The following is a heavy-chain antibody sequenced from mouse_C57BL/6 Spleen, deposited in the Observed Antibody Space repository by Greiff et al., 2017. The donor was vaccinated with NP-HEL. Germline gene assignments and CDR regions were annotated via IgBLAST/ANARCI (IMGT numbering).Heavy chain of an antibody. Sequence: VQRKQPGAELVKPGASVKMSCKASGYTFTSYWITWVKQRPGQGLEWIGDIYPGSGSTNYNEKFKSKATLTVDTSSSTAYMQLSSLTSEDSAVYYCARSALYDYDAWFAYWGQGTLVTVSA. CDR1: GYTFTSYW. CDR2: IYPGSGST. J-gene: IGHJ3*01. D-gene: IGHD2-4*01. V-gene: IGHV1-55*01. CDR3: ARSALYDYDAWFAY.